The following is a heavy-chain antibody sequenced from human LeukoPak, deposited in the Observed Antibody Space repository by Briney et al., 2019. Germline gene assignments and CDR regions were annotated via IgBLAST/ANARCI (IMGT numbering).Heavy chain of an antibody. CDR3: ASAGRYYDSSGYEYFQH. Sequence: SQTLSLTCTVSGGSISSGNYYWSWIRQPAGKGLEWIGHIYTSGSTTYNPSLKSRLTMSVDTSKNQFSLKLSSVAAADTAIYYCASAGRYYDSSGYEYFQHSGQGTLVTVSS. CDR2: IYTSGST. V-gene: IGHV4-61*09. CDR1: GGSISSGNYY. D-gene: IGHD3-22*01. J-gene: IGHJ1*01.